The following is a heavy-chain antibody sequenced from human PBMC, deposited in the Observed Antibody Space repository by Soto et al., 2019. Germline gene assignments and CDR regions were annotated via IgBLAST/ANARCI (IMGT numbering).Heavy chain of an antibody. CDR3: ARASGESYPGSRVFDS. J-gene: IGHJ4*02. CDR2: ITNTGGDT. V-gene: IGHV3-23*01. D-gene: IGHD3-10*01. CDR1: GFTFSSNA. Sequence: EVQLLESGGDLVQPGGSLRLSCAASGFTFSSNAMSWVRQAPGKGLEWVSVITNTGGDTLYADSVKGRFTMSRDNSKNILYLPMNSLRAEDTAIYYCARASGESYPGSRVFDSWGQGTRVTVSS.